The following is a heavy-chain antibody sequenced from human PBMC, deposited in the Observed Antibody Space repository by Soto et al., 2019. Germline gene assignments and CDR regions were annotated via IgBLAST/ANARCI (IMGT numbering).Heavy chain of an antibody. V-gene: IGHV3-48*02. CDR2: ISSSSSTI. CDR1: GFTFSSYS. CDR3: ASEDDNGDLNYYYYGMDV. D-gene: IGHD4-17*01. Sequence: EVQLVESGEGLVQPGGSLRLSCAASGFTFSSYSMNWVRQAPGKGLEWVSYISSSSSTIYYADSVKGRFTISRDNAKNSLYLHMNSLRDDDTAVYYCASEDDNGDLNYYYYGMDVWGQGTTVTVSS. J-gene: IGHJ6*02.